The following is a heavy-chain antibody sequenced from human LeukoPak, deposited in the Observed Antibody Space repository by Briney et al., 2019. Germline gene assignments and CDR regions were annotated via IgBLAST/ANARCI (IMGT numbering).Heavy chain of an antibody. Sequence: PGGSLRLSCAASGFTFSSYWMHWVRQAPGKGLVWVSRINSDGSSTGYADSVEGRFTISRDNAKNSLYLQMNNLRAEDTAVYYCARRRGYYGSGSYYKPILDYYMDVWGKGTTVTISS. CDR1: GFTFSSYW. V-gene: IGHV3-74*01. CDR3: ARRRGYYGSGSYYKPILDYYMDV. J-gene: IGHJ6*03. D-gene: IGHD3-10*01. CDR2: INSDGSST.